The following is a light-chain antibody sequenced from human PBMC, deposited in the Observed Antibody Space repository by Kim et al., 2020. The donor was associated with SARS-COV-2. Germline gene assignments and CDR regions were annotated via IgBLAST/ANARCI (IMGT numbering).Light chain of an antibody. CDR2: DVS. J-gene: IGLJ2*01. CDR3: ISQTSSSTFVV. Sequence: QSALTQPASVSGSPGQSITISCTGSSSDVGGYNYVSWYQQHPGMAPRLMIYDVSERPSGVSDRFSGSKSGNTASLTISGLQTEDEADYYCISQTSSSTFVVFGGGTQLTVL. CDR1: SSDVGGYNY. V-gene: IGLV2-14*01.